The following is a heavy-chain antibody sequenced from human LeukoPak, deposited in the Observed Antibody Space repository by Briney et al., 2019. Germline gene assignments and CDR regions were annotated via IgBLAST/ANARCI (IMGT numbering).Heavy chain of an antibody. CDR3: ARDLYCSSTSCYEASFQH. Sequence: GGSLRLSCGASGFTFTTHWIHWVRQAPGKGLVWVSRIKPDGSDTNYADSVKGRFTISRDNSKNTLYLQMNSLRAEDTAVYYCARDLYCSSTSCYEASFQHWGQGTLVTVSS. CDR1: GFTFTTHW. CDR2: IKPDGSDT. V-gene: IGHV3-74*01. D-gene: IGHD2-2*01. J-gene: IGHJ1*01.